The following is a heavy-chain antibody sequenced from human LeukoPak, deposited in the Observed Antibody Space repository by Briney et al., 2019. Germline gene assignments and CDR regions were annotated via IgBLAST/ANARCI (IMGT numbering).Heavy chain of an antibody. D-gene: IGHD3-22*01. CDR3: ARRRRSWAVTKYYYDSSGYSYYMDV. CDR2: INHSGST. V-gene: IGHV4-34*01. J-gene: IGHJ6*03. Sequence: SETLSLTCAVYGGSFSGYYWSWIRQPPGKGLEWIGEINHSGSTNYNPSLKSRVTISVDTSKNQFSLKLSSVTAADTAVYYCARRRRSWAVTKYYYDSSGYSYYMDVWGKGTTATISS. CDR1: GGSFSGYY.